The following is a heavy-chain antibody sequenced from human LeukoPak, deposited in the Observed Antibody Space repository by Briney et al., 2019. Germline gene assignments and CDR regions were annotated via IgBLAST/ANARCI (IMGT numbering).Heavy chain of an antibody. CDR3: ARPRVIYYGSGSYDD. CDR2: INPNSGGT. J-gene: IGHJ4*02. V-gene: IGHV1-2*06. CDR1: GYTFTGYY. Sequence: ASVKVSCKASGYTFTGYYMHWVRQAPGQGLEWMGRINPNSGGTNYAQKFQGRVTMTRDTSISTAYMELSRLRSEDTAVYYCARPRVIYYGSGSYDDWGQGTLVTVSS. D-gene: IGHD3-10*01.